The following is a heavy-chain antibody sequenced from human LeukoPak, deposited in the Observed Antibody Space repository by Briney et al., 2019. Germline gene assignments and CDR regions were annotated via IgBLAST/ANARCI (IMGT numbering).Heavy chain of an antibody. Sequence: GGSLRLSCAASGFTVITNDMTWVRQAPGKGLEWVSVLYSDGNTKYADSVQGRFTISRDNSKNTLYLEMNSLSPDDTAVYYCARGVEPLAANTLSYWGQGNLVTVSS. CDR2: LYSDGNT. J-gene: IGHJ4*02. D-gene: IGHD1-14*01. V-gene: IGHV3-53*01. CDR3: ARGVEPLAANTLSY. CDR1: GFTVITND.